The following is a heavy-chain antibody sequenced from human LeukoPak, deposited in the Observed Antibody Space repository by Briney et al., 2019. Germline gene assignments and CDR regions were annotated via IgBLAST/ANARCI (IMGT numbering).Heavy chain of an antibody. D-gene: IGHD5-12*01. CDR1: GGSFSGYY. CDR2: INHSGST. V-gene: IGHV4-34*01. Sequence: SETLSLTCAVYGGSFSGYYWSWIRQPPGKGLEWIGEINHSGSTNYNPSLKSRVTISVDKSKTQFSLKLSSVTAADTAVYYCARVGGGYDSLFDYWGQGTLVTVSS. CDR3: ARVGGGYDSLFDY. J-gene: IGHJ4*02.